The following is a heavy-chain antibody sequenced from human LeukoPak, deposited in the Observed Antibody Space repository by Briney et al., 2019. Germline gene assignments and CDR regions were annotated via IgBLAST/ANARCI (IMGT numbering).Heavy chain of an antibody. V-gene: IGHV3-30*09. CDR1: GFTFSNYA. D-gene: IGHD3-10*01. CDR3: ATHFESGSFYKPFDF. J-gene: IGHJ4*01. Sequence: GGSLRLSCEVSGFTFSNYALHWVRQAPGRGPEWVAVISNDGNDRYYADSVKGRFAISRDDSKNSLYLQMNSLRAEDTAVYYCATHFESGSFYKPFDFWGHGTLVIVSS. CDR2: ISNDGNDR.